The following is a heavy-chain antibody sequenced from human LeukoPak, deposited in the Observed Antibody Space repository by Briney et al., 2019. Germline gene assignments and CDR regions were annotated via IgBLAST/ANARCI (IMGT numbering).Heavy chain of an antibody. Sequence: GGSLRLSCAASGFTFSTYDMNWVRQAPGKGLEWVSSISGSRFYIYYADSVKGRFTISRDHAKDSLYLQMNSLRAEDTAVYYCARSSVDSSSSEDYWGQGTLVTVSS. CDR1: GFTFSTYD. D-gene: IGHD6-6*01. V-gene: IGHV3-21*01. CDR3: ARSSVDSSSSEDY. J-gene: IGHJ4*02. CDR2: ISGSRFYI.